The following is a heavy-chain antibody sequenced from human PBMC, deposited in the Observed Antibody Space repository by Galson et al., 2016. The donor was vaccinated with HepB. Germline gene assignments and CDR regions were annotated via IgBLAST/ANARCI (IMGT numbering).Heavy chain of an antibody. CDR3: ARNPYYYDSSASPTIKSKGFLDN. CDR2: ISGSGSSK. V-gene: IGHV3-11*01. CDR1: GFTFSHYY. Sequence: SLTLSCAASGFTFSHYYLLWILQAPGRGLAGVSYISGSGSSKYQAAPVQGRCTVSRDNAKKALYLQMNNLRADDAAVYFCARNPYYYDSSASPTIKSKGFLDNWGQGTLVTVSS. D-gene: IGHD3-22*01. J-gene: IGHJ4*02.